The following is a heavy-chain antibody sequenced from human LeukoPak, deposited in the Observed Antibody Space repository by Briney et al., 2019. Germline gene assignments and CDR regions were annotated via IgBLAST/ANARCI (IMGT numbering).Heavy chain of an antibody. V-gene: IGHV4-61*09. CDR2: ILTSGMI. J-gene: IGHJ4*02. CDR3: AREDFRDLYDSGGYYRPADC. D-gene: IGHD3-22*01. CDR1: GGSINSEDFY. Sequence: SETLSLTCNVSGGSINSEDFYWSWIRQPAGKGLEWIGHILTSGMINYNPSLKSRVTISADTSKNQFFLRLSSVTAADTALYYCAREDFRDLYDSGGYYRPADCWGQGTLVTVSS.